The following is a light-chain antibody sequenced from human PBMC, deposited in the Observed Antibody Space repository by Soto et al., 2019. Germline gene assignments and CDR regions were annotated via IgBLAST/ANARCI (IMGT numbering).Light chain of an antibody. CDR1: QSINTW. CDR2: KAS. J-gene: IGKJ2*01. Sequence: DIQMTQSPSTLSASVGDRVTITCRASQSINTWLAWYQQKPGKAPKLLIYKASSLQSGVPSRFSGSGSGTEFTLTLTSLQPDDFATYFSQQYNSYPRTFGQGTKLEIK. V-gene: IGKV1-5*03. CDR3: QQYNSYPRT.